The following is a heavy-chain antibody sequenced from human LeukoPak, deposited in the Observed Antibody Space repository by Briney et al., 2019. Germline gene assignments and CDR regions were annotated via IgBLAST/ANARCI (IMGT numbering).Heavy chain of an antibody. CDR3: AARRGYYHYMDV. CDR2: ISNTGTNT. J-gene: IGHJ6*03. CDR1: GFTFSSYA. D-gene: IGHD3-3*01. V-gene: IGHV3-23*01. Sequence: GGSLRLSCATSGFTFSSYAVAWVRQAPGKGLEWVSSISNTGTNTYYADSVKGRFTISRDNSRNTLSLQMNSLTAEDTAVYYCAARRGYYHYMDVWGKGTTVTVSS.